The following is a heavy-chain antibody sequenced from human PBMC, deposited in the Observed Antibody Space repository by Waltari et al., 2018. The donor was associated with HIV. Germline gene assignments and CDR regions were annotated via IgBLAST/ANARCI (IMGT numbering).Heavy chain of an antibody. D-gene: IGHD1-26*01. CDR2: SNPNRGGT. J-gene: IGHJ6*02. V-gene: IGHV1-2*02. CDR1: GYTFTGYY. CDR3: ARDRDGAYYYDGMDV. Sequence: QVQLVQSGAEVKKPGASVKVSCKASGYTFTGYYMHWVRQAPGQGLEWRGWSNPNRGGTNYAQKFQGRVTMTRDTSISTAYMELSRLRSDDTAVYYCARDRDGAYYYDGMDVWGQGTTVTVSS.